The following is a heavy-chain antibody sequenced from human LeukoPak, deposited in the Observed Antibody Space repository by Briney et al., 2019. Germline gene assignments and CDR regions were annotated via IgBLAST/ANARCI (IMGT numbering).Heavy chain of an antibody. Sequence: GGSLRLSCAASGFTFSSHAMHWVRQAPGKGLEWVSVISDSGGSTNYADSVKGRFTISRDNSKNTLYLQMDSLRAEDTAVYYCAREMTSDVDTETDYWGQGTLVTVSS. CDR2: ISDSGGST. V-gene: IGHV3-23*01. CDR1: GFTFSSHA. D-gene: IGHD5-18*01. J-gene: IGHJ4*02. CDR3: AREMTSDVDTETDY.